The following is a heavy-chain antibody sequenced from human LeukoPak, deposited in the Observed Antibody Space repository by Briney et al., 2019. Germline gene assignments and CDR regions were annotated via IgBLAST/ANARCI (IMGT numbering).Heavy chain of an antibody. CDR2: INPSGGST. CDR3: ARDHSGGNYFDY. CDR1: GFTFTSYY. Sequence: PGGSLRLSCAASGFTFTSYYMHWVRQAPGQGLEWMGIINPSGGSTSYAQKFQGRVTMTRDTSTSTVYMELSSLRSEDTAVYYCARDHSGGNYFDYWGQGTLVTVSS. V-gene: IGHV1-46*01. J-gene: IGHJ4*02.